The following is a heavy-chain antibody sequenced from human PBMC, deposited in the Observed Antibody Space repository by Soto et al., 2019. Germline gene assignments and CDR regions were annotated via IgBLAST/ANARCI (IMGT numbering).Heavy chain of an antibody. CDR3: ARGRTEGYRYGLW. J-gene: IGHJ4*02. CDR2: VSYDGSNK. D-gene: IGHD5-18*01. Sequence: QVQLVESGGGGVQPGRSLRLSCAASGFTFTDHTMHWVRQAPGKGLEWVAVVSYDGSNKFYADSMKGRFTISRDNFKNTVHLQMDSLRTEDTAVYYCARGRTEGYRYGLWWGQGTLVTVYS. CDR1: GFTFTDHT. V-gene: IGHV3-30-3*01.